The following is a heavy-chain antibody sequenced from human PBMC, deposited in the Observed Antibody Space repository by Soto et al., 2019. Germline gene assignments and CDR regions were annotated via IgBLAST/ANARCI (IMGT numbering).Heavy chain of an antibody. J-gene: IGHJ6*02. D-gene: IGHD1-26*01. CDR2: INAGNGNT. CDR1: GYTFTSYA. CDR3: ARVELSAYYYGMDV. Sequence: VASVKVSCKASGYTFTSYAMHWVRQAPGQRLEWMGWINAGNGNTKYSQKFQGRVTITRDTSASTAYMELSSLRSEDTAVYYCARVELSAYYYGMDVWGQGTTVTVSS. V-gene: IGHV1-3*01.